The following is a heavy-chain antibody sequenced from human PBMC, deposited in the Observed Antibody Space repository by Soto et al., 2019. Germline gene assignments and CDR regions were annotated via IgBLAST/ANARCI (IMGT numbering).Heavy chain of an antibody. Sequence: PGGSLRLSCAASGFTVSSNYMSWVRQAPGKRLEWVSVIYSGGSTYYADSVKGRFTISRDNSKNTLYLQMNSLRAEDTAVYYCAIPYCXSTSCPERYYYYYGMGVWGQGTTVTVSS. D-gene: IGHD2-2*01. CDR2: IYSGGST. CDR1: GFTVSSNY. V-gene: IGHV3-53*01. CDR3: AIPYCXSTSCPERYYYYYGMGV. J-gene: IGHJ6*02.